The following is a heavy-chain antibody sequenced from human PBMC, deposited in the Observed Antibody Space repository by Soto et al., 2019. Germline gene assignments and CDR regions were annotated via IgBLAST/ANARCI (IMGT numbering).Heavy chain of an antibody. D-gene: IGHD6-6*01. CDR1: GFTFSSYS. Sequence: VGSLRLSGAASGFTFSSYSMNWVRQAPGKGLEWVSSISSSSSYIYYADSVKARFTISRDNAKNSLYLQMNSLRAEDTAVYYCATIAARHPNFDYWGQGTLVTVSS. J-gene: IGHJ4*02. CDR2: ISSSSSYI. V-gene: IGHV3-21*01. CDR3: ATIAARHPNFDY.